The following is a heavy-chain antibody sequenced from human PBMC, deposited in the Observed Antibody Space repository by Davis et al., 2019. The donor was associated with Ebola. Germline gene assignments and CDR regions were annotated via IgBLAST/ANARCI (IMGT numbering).Heavy chain of an antibody. CDR3: AREGYCSVGSCYQFDY. D-gene: IGHD2-15*01. CDR2: INPNSGGT. V-gene: IGHV1-2*05. J-gene: IGHJ4*02. Sequence: AASVKVSCKASGYTFTGYYMHWVRQAPGQGLEWMGRINPNSGGTNYAQKFQGRVTMTRDTSISTAYMELSRLRSDDTVVYYCAREGYCSVGSCYQFDYWGQGTLVTVSS. CDR1: GYTFTGYY.